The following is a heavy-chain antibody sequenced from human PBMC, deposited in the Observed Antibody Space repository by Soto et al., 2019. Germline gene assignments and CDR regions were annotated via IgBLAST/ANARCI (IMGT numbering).Heavy chain of an antibody. CDR3: AKDNGWLNAY. CDR2: ISGSGGST. CDR1: GLTFSSYS. D-gene: IGHD6-19*01. V-gene: IGHV3-23*01. Sequence: GGSLRLSCAASGLTFSSYSIYWVRQAPGKGLEWVSGISGSGGSTYYADSVKARFITSRDNSQNTLYLQMNSLRAEDTAVYYCAKDNGWLNAYWDPGTLVTVSS. J-gene: IGHJ4*02.